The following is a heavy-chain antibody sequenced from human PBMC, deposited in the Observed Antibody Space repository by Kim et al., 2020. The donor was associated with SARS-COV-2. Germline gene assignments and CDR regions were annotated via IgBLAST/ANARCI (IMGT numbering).Heavy chain of an antibody. V-gene: IGHV4-39*01. J-gene: IGHJ4*02. CDR3: ARVGYRNGYSTYVDY. CDR1: GGSISSSTYY. CDR2: IYYSGRT. Sequence: SETLSLTCTVSGGSISSSTYYWGWIRQPPGKGLEWIATIYYSGRTFYNPSLKSRVTISVDTSKYQFSLKLSSVTAADTAVYYCARVGYRNGYSTYVDYWGQGTLVSVSS. D-gene: IGHD5-18*01.